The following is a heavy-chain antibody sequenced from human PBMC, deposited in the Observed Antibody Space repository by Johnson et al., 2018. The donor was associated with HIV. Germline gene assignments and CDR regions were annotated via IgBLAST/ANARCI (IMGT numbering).Heavy chain of an antibody. CDR2: ISYDGSNK. D-gene: IGHD4-17*01. V-gene: IGHV3-30-3*01. J-gene: IGHJ3*02. Sequence: QMQLVESGGGVVQPGRSLRLSCAASGFTFSSYAMHWVRQAPGKGLELVAVISYDGSNKYYADSVKGRFTISRDNSKNTLYLQMNSLRAEDTAVYYCARGEDGVDAFDIWGQGTMVTVSS. CDR3: ARGEDGVDAFDI. CDR1: GFTFSSYA.